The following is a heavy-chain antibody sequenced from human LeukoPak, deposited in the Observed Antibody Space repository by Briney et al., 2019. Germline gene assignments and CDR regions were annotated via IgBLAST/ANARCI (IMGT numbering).Heavy chain of an antibody. V-gene: IGHV3-7*05. CDR3: ARDHGDGYLDY. CDR2: MKQDGSEI. CDR1: GFTFSSFW. J-gene: IGHJ4*02. D-gene: IGHD5-24*01. Sequence: GGSLRLSCAASGFTFSSFWMIWVRQAPGKGLEGVVNMKQDGSEINYVASVKGRFTISRDNANNSLYLQMNSLRAEDTAVYYCARDHGDGYLDYWGQGTLVTVSS.